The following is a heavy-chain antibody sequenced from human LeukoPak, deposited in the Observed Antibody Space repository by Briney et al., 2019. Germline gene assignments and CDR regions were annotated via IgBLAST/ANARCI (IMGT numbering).Heavy chain of an antibody. CDR1: GGSFSGYY. Sequence: SETLSLTCAVYGGSFSGYYWSWIRQPPGKGLEWIGEINHSGSTNYNPSLKSRVTISVDTSKNQFSLKLSSVTAADTAVYHCARGPGRGYYYDSSGYYYAPFDYWGQGTLVTVSS. CDR3: ARGPGRGYYYDSSGYYYAPFDY. J-gene: IGHJ4*02. CDR2: INHSGST. V-gene: IGHV4-34*01. D-gene: IGHD3-22*01.